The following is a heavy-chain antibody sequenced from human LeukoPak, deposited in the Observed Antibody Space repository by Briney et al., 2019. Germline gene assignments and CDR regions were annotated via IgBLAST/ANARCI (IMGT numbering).Heavy chain of an antibody. CDR1: GCTFSSYA. Sequence: GASVKVSCKASGCTFSSYAVSWVRQAAGQGREWMGGIIPIFGTANYPQKVQAGVTITTDESTSTAYMELSSLRSEDTAVYYCARTRYYDSSGYYYPSDYWGQGTLVTVSS. J-gene: IGHJ4*02. CDR3: ARTRYYDSSGYYYPSDY. D-gene: IGHD3-22*01. V-gene: IGHV1-69*05. CDR2: IIPIFGTA.